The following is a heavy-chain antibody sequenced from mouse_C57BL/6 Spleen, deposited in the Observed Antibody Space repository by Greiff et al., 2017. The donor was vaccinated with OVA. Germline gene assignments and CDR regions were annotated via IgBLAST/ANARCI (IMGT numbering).Heavy chain of an antibody. CDR2: ISSGGSYT. J-gene: IGHJ1*03. CDR1: GFTFSSYG. CDR3: ARHEGYFDV. V-gene: IGHV5-6*01. Sequence: EVQLVESGGDLVKPGGSLKLSCAASGFTFSSYGMSWVRQTPDKRLEWVATISSGGSYTYYPDSVTGRFTISRDNAKNTLYLQMSSLKSEEAAMYYGARHEGYFDVWGTGTTVTVSS.